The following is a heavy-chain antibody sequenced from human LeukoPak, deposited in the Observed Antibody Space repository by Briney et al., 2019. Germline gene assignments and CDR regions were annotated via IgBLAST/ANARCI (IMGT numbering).Heavy chain of an antibody. D-gene: IGHD6-13*01. CDR3: ARSSPPTYYHFYYYMDV. CDR2: INPNSGGA. J-gene: IGHJ6*03. Sequence: ASVKVSCKSSGYTFTGYYMHWVRQAPGQGLEWMGWINPNSGGAKYAQNFQGRVIMTTDTSISTAYMELTSLRSDDTAVYYCARSSPPTYYHFYYYMDVWGKGSTVTVSS. CDR1: GYTFTGYY. V-gene: IGHV1-2*02.